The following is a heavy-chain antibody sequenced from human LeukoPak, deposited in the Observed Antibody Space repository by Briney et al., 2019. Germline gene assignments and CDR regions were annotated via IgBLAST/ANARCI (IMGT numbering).Heavy chain of an antibody. CDR1: GGTFSSYA. J-gene: IGHJ4*02. D-gene: IGHD6-19*01. CDR2: IIPIFGTA. V-gene: IGHV1-69*05. CDR3: ARAVGQWHRFDY. Sequence: ASVKVSCKASGGTFSSYAICWVRQAPGQGLEWMGGIIPIFGTANYAQKFQGRVTITTDESTSTAYMELSSLRSEDTAVYYCARAVGQWHRFDYWGQGTLVTVS.